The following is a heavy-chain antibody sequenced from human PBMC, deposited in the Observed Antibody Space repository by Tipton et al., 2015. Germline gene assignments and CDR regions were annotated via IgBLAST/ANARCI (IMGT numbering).Heavy chain of an antibody. J-gene: IGHJ4*02. D-gene: IGHD4-23*01. CDR1: AYSISSDYY. CDR2: ISHSGNT. Sequence: TLSLTCAVSAYSISSDYYWGWIRQPPGKGLEWIGSISHSGNTYYNPSLKSRVTISVDTSKNQFFLKMSSVTASDTAVYYCARARGRHGGLFDSWGQGAQVTVSP. CDR3: ARARGRHGGLFDS. V-gene: IGHV4-38-2*01.